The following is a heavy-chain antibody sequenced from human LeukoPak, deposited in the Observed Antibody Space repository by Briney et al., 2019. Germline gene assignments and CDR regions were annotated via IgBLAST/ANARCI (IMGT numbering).Heavy chain of an antibody. Sequence: PSETLSLTCTVSGGSISSYYWSWIRQPPGKGLEWIGYIYYSVSTSYNPSLKSRVTISADTSKNQFSLKLSSVTAADTALYYCASYALGGGVVGHAFDIWAKGQWSPSLQ. CDR3: ASYALGGGVVGHAFDI. CDR1: GGSISSYY. CDR2: IYYSVST. D-gene: IGHD3-16*01. V-gene: IGHV4-59*08. J-gene: IGHJ3*02.